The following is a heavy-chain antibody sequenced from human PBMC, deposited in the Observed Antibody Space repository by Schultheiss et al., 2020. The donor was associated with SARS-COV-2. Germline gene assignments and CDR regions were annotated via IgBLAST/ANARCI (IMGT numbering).Heavy chain of an antibody. CDR1: GGSFSGYY. V-gene: IGHV4-34*01. CDR3: ARDMAVAGPTLPDY. D-gene: IGHD6-19*01. CDR2: INHSGST. J-gene: IGHJ4*02. Sequence: SETLSLTCAVYGGSFSGYYWSWIRQPPGKGLEWIGEINHSGSTNYNPSLKSRVTISVDTSKNQFSLKLSSVTAADTAVYYCARDMAVAGPTLPDYWGQGTLVTVSS.